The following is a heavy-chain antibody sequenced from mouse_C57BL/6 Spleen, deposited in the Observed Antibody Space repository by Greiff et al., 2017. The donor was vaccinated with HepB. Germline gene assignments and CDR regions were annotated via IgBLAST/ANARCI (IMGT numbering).Heavy chain of an antibody. Sequence: EVKLQESGPELVKPGASVKMSCKASGYTFTDYNMHWVKQSHGKSLEWIGYINPNNGGTSYNQKFKGKATLTVNKSSSTAYMELRSLTSEDSAVYYCARGVLRSLYWGQGTTLTVSS. CDR3: ARGVLRSLY. V-gene: IGHV1-22*01. CDR2: INPNNGGT. J-gene: IGHJ2*01. D-gene: IGHD1-1*01. CDR1: GYTFTDYN.